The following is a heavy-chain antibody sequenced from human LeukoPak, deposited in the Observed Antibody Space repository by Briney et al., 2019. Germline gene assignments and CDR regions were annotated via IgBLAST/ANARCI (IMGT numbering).Heavy chain of an antibody. J-gene: IGHJ4*02. Sequence: GGSLRLSCAASGFTFSSYSMNWVRQAPGKGLEWVSSIGSSSSYIYYADSVKGRFAISRDNSKNTLYLQMNSLRAEDTAVYYCARFPQPSGGSYNFDYWGQGTLVTVSS. CDR3: ARFPQPSGGSYNFDY. V-gene: IGHV3-21*01. D-gene: IGHD2-15*01. CDR2: IGSSSSYI. CDR1: GFTFSSYS.